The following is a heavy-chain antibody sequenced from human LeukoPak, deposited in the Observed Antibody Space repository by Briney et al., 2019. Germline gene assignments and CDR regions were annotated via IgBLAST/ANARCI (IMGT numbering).Heavy chain of an antibody. CDR2: IYYSGST. V-gene: IGHV4-39*01. J-gene: IGHJ5*02. CDR1: GGSISSSSYY. CDR3: ARSTSTWFDP. Sequence: SETLSLTCTVSGGSISSSSYYWGWIRQPPGKGLEWIGSIYYSGSTYYNPSLKSRVTISVDTSKNQFSLKLSSVTAADTAVYYCARSTSTWFDPWGQGTLVTVSP. D-gene: IGHD5-24*01.